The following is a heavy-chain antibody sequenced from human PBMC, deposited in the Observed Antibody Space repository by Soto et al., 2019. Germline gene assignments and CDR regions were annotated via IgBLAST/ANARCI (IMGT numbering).Heavy chain of an antibody. D-gene: IGHD3-22*01. Sequence: LRLSCAASGFTVSSNYMSWVRQAPGKGLEWVSVIYSGGSTYYADSVKGRFTISRDNSKNTLYLQMNSLRAEDTAVYYCARGLVSSAHRDAFDIWGQGTMVTVSS. CDR2: IYSGGST. V-gene: IGHV3-53*01. CDR1: GFTVSSNY. CDR3: ARGLVSSAHRDAFDI. J-gene: IGHJ3*02.